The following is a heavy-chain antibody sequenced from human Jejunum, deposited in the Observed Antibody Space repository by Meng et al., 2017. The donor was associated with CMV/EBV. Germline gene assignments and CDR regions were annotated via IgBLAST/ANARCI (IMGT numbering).Heavy chain of an antibody. CDR3: ASAVTVPSLEYFQY. J-gene: IGHJ1*01. CDR2: IDVDGSTT. D-gene: IGHD2-21*02. CDR1: GSTFTQYW. V-gene: IGHV3-74*01. Sequence: EVQLVESGGGLVQPGGFLRLACVASGSTFTQYWMHWVRRVPGTGLEWVSRIDVDGSTTAYADSVKGRFTISRDNAKNTLYLDMNSLRGEDTAVYYCASAVTVPSLEYFQYWGQGTLVTVSS.